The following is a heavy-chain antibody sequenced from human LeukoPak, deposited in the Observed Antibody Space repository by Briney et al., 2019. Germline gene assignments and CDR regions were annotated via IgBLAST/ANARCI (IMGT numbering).Heavy chain of an antibody. CDR2: INHSGST. J-gene: IGHJ4*02. Sequence: SETLSLTCAVYGVSFSGYYWGWIRHPPGKGLEWIGEINHSGSTNYNPSPKSRVTLSVDTSKNQFSLKLSSVTAADPAVYYCARFPYYYGSGSYFDFDYWGQGTLVTVSS. CDR1: GVSFSGYY. V-gene: IGHV4-34*01. D-gene: IGHD3-10*01. CDR3: ARFPYYYGSGSYFDFDY.